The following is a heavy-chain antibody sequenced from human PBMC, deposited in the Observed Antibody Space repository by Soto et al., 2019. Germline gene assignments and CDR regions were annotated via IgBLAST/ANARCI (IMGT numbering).Heavy chain of an antibody. CDR3: AKDFYMTTVTTFDY. J-gene: IGHJ4*02. CDR2: ISYDGSNK. D-gene: IGHD4-17*01. CDR1: GFTFSSYG. V-gene: IGHV3-30*18. Sequence: PGGSLRLSCAASGFTFSSYGMHWVRQAPGKGLEWVAVISYDGSNKYYADSVKGRFTISRDNSKNTLYLQMNSLRAEDTAVYYCAKDFYMTTVTTFDYWGQGTLVTVSS.